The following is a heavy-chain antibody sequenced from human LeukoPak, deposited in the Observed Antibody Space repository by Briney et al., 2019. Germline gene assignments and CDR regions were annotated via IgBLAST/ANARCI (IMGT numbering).Heavy chain of an antibody. J-gene: IGHJ4*02. CDR2: IGARGDTS. CDR1: GFTFSTYA. CDR3: VKRDRGTFDY. D-gene: IGHD1-1*01. V-gene: IGHV3-23*01. Sequence: GGSLRLSCAASGFTFSTYAMTWVRQAPGKGLEWVSAIGARGDTSDYAASVKGRFTISRDNSKNTLYLQMNTLRVEDTAIYYCVKRDRGTFDYWGQGTLVTVSS.